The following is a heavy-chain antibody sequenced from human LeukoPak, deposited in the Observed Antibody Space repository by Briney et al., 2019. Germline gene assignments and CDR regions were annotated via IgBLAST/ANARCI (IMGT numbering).Heavy chain of an antibody. V-gene: IGHV4-30-4*01. Sequence: PSETLSLTCTVSGGSISSGDYYWSWIRQPPGKGLEWIGYIYYSGSTYYNPSLKSRVTISVDTSKNQFSLKLSSVTAADTAVYYCARRSGYVAGSSFDPWGQGTLVTVSS. CDR3: ARRSGYVAGSSFDP. J-gene: IGHJ5*02. CDR1: GGSISSGDYY. CDR2: IYYSGST. D-gene: IGHD3-22*01.